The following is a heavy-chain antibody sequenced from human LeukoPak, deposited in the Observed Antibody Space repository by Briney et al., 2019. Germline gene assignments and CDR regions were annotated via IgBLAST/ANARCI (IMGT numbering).Heavy chain of an antibody. CDR1: GGSISSSSYY. D-gene: IGHD4-23*01. Sequence: SETLSLTCTVSGGSISSSSYYWGWIRQPPGKGLEWIGSIYYSGSTYYNPSLKRLVTISVDTSKNQFSLKLSSVTAADTAVYYCARDGDGGDAFDIWGQGTMVTVSS. CDR3: ARDGDGGDAFDI. J-gene: IGHJ3*02. CDR2: IYYSGST. V-gene: IGHV4-39*07.